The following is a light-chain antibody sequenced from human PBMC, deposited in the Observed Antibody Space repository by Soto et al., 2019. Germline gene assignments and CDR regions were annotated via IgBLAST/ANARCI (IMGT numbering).Light chain of an antibody. CDR1: SSNVGSNP. CDR3: AAWDDSLYASV. Sequence: QSVLTQPPSASGTPGQGVTISCSGSSSNVGSNPVNWYQQLPGTAPKLLIYSDYQRPSGVPDRFSGSKSGTSASLAISGLQSEDEADYYCAAWDDSLYASVFGTGTKVTVL. CDR2: SDY. V-gene: IGLV1-44*01. J-gene: IGLJ1*01.